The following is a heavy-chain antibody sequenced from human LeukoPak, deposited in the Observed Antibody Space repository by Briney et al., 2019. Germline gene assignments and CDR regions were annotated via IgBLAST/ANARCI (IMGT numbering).Heavy chain of an antibody. Sequence: GGSLRLSCAASGFTFSSYSMNWVRQAPGKGLEWVSSISSSSSYIYYADSVKGRFTISRDNAKNPLYLQMNSLRAEDTAVYYCARSPGELQYYFDYWGQGTLVTVSS. D-gene: IGHD1-26*01. CDR3: ARSPGELQYYFDY. J-gene: IGHJ4*02. CDR1: GFTFSSYS. V-gene: IGHV3-21*01. CDR2: ISSSSSYI.